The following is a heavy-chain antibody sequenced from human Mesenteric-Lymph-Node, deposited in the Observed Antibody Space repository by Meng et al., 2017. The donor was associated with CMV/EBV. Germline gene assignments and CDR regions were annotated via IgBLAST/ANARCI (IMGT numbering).Heavy chain of an antibody. CDR3: ASPYYYGSGSYST. D-gene: IGHD3-10*01. Sequence: AGSGGSSSSSNGWSWVRQPPGKGLEWIGEIYHSGSTNYNPSLKSRVTISVDKSKNQCSLKLSSVTAADTAVYYCASPYYYGSGSYSTWGQGTLVTVSS. J-gene: IGHJ4*02. CDR2: IYHSGST. CDR1: GGSSSSSNG. V-gene: IGHV4-4*02.